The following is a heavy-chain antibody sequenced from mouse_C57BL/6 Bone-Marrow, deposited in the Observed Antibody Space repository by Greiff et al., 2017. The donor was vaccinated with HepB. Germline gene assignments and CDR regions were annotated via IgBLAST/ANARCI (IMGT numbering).Heavy chain of an antibody. V-gene: IGHV1-7*01. J-gene: IGHJ4*01. D-gene: IGHD1-1*01. CDR3: ARGGPYYYGSSSYYYAMDY. CDR2: INPSSGYT. Sequence: VQLQQSGAELAKPGASVKLSCKASGYTFTSYWMHWVKQRPGQGLEWIGYINPSSGYTKYNQKFKDKATLTADKSSSTAYMQLSSLTYAYSAVYYCARGGPYYYGSSSYYYAMDYWGQGTSVTVSS. CDR1: GYTFTSYW.